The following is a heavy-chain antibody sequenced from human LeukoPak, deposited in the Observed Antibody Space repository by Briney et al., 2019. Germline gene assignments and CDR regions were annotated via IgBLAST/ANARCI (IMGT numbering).Heavy chain of an antibody. Sequence: GGSLRLSCAASGFTFSSYSMNWVRQAPVKGLEWVSSISSSSSYIYYADSVKGRFTISRDNAKNSLYLQMNSLRAEDTAVYYCARAAVRTNAFDIWGQGTMVTVSS. CDR2: ISSSSSYI. CDR1: GFTFSSYS. CDR3: ARAAVRTNAFDI. J-gene: IGHJ3*02. V-gene: IGHV3-21*01. D-gene: IGHD4/OR15-4a*01.